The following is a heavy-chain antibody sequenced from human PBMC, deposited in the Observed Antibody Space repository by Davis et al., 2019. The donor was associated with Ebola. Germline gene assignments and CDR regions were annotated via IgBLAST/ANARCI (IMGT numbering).Heavy chain of an antibody. CDR3: ARHSDGDAFDI. J-gene: IGHJ3*02. V-gene: IGHV4-59*08. CDR2: IYYSGST. CDR1: GGSISSYY. Sequence: PSETLSLTCTVSGGSISSYYWSWIRQPPGKGLEWIGYIYYSGSTNYNPSLKSRVTISVDTSKNQFSLKLSSVTAADTAVYYCARHSDGDAFDIWGQGTMVTVSS. D-gene: IGHD5-24*01.